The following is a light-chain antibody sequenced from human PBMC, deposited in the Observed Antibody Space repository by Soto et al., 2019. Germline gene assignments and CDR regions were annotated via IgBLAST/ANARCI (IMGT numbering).Light chain of an antibody. CDR2: EVS. CDR3: SSYTTSSNYV. V-gene: IGLV2-14*01. CDR1: SSDVGSYNF. Sequence: YVRTQPASVSGYPGLSITISCTGTSSDVGSYNFVSWYQQLPGKAPKLMIYEVSNRPSGVSNRYSGSKSGNTASLTISGLQAEDEADYYCSSYTTSSNYVFGSGTKVTVL. J-gene: IGLJ1*01.